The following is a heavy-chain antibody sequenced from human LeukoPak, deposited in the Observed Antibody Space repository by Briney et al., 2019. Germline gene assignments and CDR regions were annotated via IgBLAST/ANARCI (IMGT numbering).Heavy chain of an antibody. CDR1: GGSISSYY. CDR2: IYYSGST. J-gene: IGHJ4*02. V-gene: IGHV4-59*01. Sequence: SETLSLTCTVSGGSISSYYWSWIRQPPGKGLEWIGYIYYSGSTNYNPSLKSRVTISVDTSKNQFSLKLSSVTAADTPVYYCSGGYYNEGTFDYGGQETLLTVS. CDR3: SGGYYNEGTFDY. D-gene: IGHD3-10*01.